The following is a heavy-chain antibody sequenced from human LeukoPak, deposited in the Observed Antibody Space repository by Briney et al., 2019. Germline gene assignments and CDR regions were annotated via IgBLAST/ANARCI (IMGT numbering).Heavy chain of an antibody. J-gene: IGHJ4*02. CDR3: AILWFGELPSFDY. CDR2: INPSGGST. D-gene: IGHD3-10*01. V-gene: IGHV1-46*01. CDR1: GYTFTSYY. Sequence: GASVKVSCKASGYTFTSYYMHWVRQAPGQGREWMGIINPSGGSTSYAQKFQGRVTMTRDTSTSTVYMELSSLRSEDTAVYYCAILWFGELPSFDYWGQGTLVTVSS.